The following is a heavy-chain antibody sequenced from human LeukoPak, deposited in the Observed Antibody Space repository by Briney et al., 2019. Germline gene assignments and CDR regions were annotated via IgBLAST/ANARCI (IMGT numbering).Heavy chain of an antibody. CDR2: IYPSGST. CDR3: ARDYFRKGNAFDI. V-gene: IGHV4-4*07. J-gene: IGHJ3*02. CDR1: GGSISGYY. Sequence: SETLSLTCKVSGGSISGYYWAWIRQPAGKGLEWIGRIYPSGSTNHNPSLKSRVSMSIDTSKNQFSLNLSSVTAADAAVYYCARDYFRKGNAFDIWGQGTVVTVSS. D-gene: IGHD2/OR15-2a*01.